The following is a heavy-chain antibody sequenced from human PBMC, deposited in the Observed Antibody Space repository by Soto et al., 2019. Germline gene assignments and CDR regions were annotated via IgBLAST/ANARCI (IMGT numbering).Heavy chain of an antibody. CDR3: ARVNCGGDCYSFLYYYYGMDV. D-gene: IGHD2-21*02. CDR2: IYYSGST. Sequence: LSLTCTVSGVSISSGDYYWSWIRQPPGKGLEWIGYIYYSGSTYYNPSLKSRVTISVDTSKNQFSLKLSSVTAADTAVYYCARVNCGGDCYSFLYYYYGMDVWGQGTTVTVSS. V-gene: IGHV4-30-4*01. CDR1: GVSISSGDYY. J-gene: IGHJ6*02.